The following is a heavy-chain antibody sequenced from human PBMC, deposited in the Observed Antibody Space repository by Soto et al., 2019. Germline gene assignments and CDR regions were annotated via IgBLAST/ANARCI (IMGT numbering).Heavy chain of an antibody. CDR3: AKGAYGSGSLYYFYY. CDR2: ISYDGSNK. CDR1: GFTFSSYC. J-gene: IGHJ4*02. V-gene: IGHV3-30*18. D-gene: IGHD3-10*01. Sequence: GGSLRLSCAASGFTFSSYCMHWVRQAPGKGLEWVAVISYDGSNKYYANSVKGRFTISRDNSKNTLYLQMNSLRAEDTAVYSCAKGAYGSGSLYYFYYWGQGTLVTVSS.